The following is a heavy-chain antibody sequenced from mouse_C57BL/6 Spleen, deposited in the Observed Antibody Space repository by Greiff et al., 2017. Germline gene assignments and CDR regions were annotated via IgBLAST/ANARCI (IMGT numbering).Heavy chain of an antibody. V-gene: IGHV1-69*01. CDR1: GYTFTSYW. CDR3: ARAFSDGYYAMDY. J-gene: IGHJ4*01. CDR2: IDPSDSYT. D-gene: IGHD2-3*01. Sequence: QVQLQQPGAELVMPGASVKLSCKASGYTFTSYWMHWVKQRPGQGLEWIGEIDPSDSYTNYNQKFKGKSTLTVDKSSSTAYMQLSSLTSEDSAVYDCARAFSDGYYAMDYWGQGTSVTVSS.